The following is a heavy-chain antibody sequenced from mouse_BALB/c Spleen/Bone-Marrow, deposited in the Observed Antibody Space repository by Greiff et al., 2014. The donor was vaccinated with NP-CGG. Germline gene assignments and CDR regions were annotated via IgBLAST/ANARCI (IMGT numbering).Heavy chain of an antibody. J-gene: IGHJ4*01. Sequence: VQRVESGPGLVAPSQSLSITCTVSGFSLTSYGVHWVRQSPGKGLEWLGVIWAGGSTNYNSALMSRLSIGKDNSKSQVFLKMNGLQTDDTAMYYCARDRSYYGMDYWGQGTSVTVSS. V-gene: IGHV2-9*02. CDR3: ARDRSYYGMDY. CDR2: IWAGGST. CDR1: GFSLTSYG.